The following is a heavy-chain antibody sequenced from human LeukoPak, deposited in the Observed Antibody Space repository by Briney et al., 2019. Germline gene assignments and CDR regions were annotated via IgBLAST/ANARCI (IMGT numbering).Heavy chain of an antibody. CDR2: ISWDGGST. CDR3: AKDSSTAGEIDY. D-gene: IGHD7-27*01. Sequence: GGSLRLSCAASGFTFDDYTMHWVRQAPGKGLEWVSLISWDGGSTYYADSVKGRFTISRDNSKNSLYLQMNSLRTEDTALYYCAKDSSTAGEIDYWGQGTLVTVSS. CDR1: GFTFDDYT. J-gene: IGHJ4*02. V-gene: IGHV3-43*01.